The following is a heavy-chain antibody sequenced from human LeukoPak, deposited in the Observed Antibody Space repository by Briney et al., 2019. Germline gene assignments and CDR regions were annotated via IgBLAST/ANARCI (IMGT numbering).Heavy chain of an antibody. CDR1: GFTFSSVS. J-gene: IGHJ5*02. CDR3: ARVSYWFDP. CDR2: ITSSSNYI. V-gene: IGHV3-21*01. Sequence: PGGSLRLSCAASGFTFSSVSMNWVRQAPGKGLEWVSSITSSSNYISYADSVKGRFTISRDNAKNSLYLQMNSLRAEDTAVYYCARVSYWFDPWGQGTLVSVSS.